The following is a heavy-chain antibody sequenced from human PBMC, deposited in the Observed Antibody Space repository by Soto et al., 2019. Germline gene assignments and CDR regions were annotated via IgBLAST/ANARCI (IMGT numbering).Heavy chain of an antibody. CDR1: AGSISGYH. V-gene: IGHV4-59*01. Sequence: ETLSLTCTVSAGSISGYHWTWIRLPPGKGLEWIGYIYYTGSTNYNPSLKSRVTISLDTSKNQFSLLLRSVTAADAAMYYCARTRWGYAFDIWGQGAMVTVSS. D-gene: IGHD2-21*01. CDR3: ARTRWGYAFDI. J-gene: IGHJ3*02. CDR2: IYYTGST.